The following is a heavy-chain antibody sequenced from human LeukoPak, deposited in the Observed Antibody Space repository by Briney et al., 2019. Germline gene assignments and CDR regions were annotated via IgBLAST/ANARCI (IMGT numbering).Heavy chain of an antibody. CDR3: ARPLSLGYCSGGSCYGRGAWFDR. V-gene: IGHV4-4*02. Sequence: SGTLSLTCAVSGGSISSSNWWSWVRQPPGKGLEWIGQIYHSGSTNYNPSLKRRVTISIDNSKNQFSLKLRSVTAADTAVYYCARPLSLGYCSGGSCYGRGAWFDRWGQGTLVTVSS. CDR2: IYHSGST. CDR1: GGSISSSNW. J-gene: IGHJ5*02. D-gene: IGHD2-15*01.